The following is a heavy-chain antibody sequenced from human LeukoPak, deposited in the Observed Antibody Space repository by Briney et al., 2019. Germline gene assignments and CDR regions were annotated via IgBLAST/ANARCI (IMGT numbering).Heavy chain of an antibody. J-gene: IGHJ3*01. CDR3: ARDRGSGDSLDL. V-gene: IGHV3-33*01. CDR1: GFTFSTYG. D-gene: IGHD6-19*01. CDR2: IWFDGSNQ. Sequence: GGSLRLSCAASGFTFSTYGMHWVRQAPGRGLEWVAVIWFDGSNQYYVDSVRGRFSISRDNSKNTLYLQMNTLRAEDTGVYYCARDRGSGDSLDLWGQGAMVTVSS.